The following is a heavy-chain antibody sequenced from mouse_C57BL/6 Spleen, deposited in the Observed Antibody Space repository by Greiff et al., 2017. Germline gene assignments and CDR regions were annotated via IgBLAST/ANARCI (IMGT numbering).Heavy chain of an antibody. CDR1: GFSLTSYG. CDR3: AKNEGDYDAWFAY. D-gene: IGHD2-4*01. Sequence: VQLVESGPGLVQPSQSLSITCTVSGFSLTSYGVHWVRQSPGKGLEWLGVIWRGGSTDYNAAFMSRLSITKDNSKSQVFFKMNSLQADDTAIYYCAKNEGDYDAWFAYWGQGTLVTVSA. CDR2: IWRGGST. V-gene: IGHV2-5*01. J-gene: IGHJ3*01.